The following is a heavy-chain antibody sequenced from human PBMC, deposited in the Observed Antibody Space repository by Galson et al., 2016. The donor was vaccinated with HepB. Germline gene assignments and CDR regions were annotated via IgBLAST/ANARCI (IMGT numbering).Heavy chain of an antibody. CDR1: GFTFSTYA. Sequence: SLRLSCAGTGFTFSTYAMSWFRQAPGKRLEWVSAISGSGDTTYYADSVKGRFSISRDNSKNTLYLQMSSLTAEDTAVYYCAKWSDAAATYWGQGALVTVSS. J-gene: IGHJ4*02. CDR3: AKWSDAAATY. V-gene: IGHV3-23*01. D-gene: IGHD6-13*01. CDR2: ISGSGDTT.